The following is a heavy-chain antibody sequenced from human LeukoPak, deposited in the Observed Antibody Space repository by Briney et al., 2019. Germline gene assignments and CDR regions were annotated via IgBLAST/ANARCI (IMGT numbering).Heavy chain of an antibody. CDR2: INHSGST. V-gene: IGHV4-34*08. Sequence: GSLRLSCAASGFTVSSNYMSWVRQPPGKGLEWIGEINHSGSTNYNPSLKSRVTISVDTSKNQFSLKLSSVTAADTAVYYCATESPGYSYGRDCSGGSCYRTYFDYWGQGTLVTVSS. D-gene: IGHD2-15*01. J-gene: IGHJ4*02. CDR3: ATESPGYSYGRDCSGGSCYRTYFDY. CDR1: GFTVSSNY.